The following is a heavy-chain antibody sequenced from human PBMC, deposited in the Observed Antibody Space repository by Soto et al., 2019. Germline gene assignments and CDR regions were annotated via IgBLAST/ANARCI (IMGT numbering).Heavy chain of an antibody. CDR3: ARLYDSSGYPFDY. CDR1: GFTFSSYG. V-gene: IGHV3-30*03. D-gene: IGHD3-22*01. CDR2: ISDDGSNK. Sequence: GGSLRLSCAASGFTFSSYGMHWVRQAPGKGLEWVAVISDDGSNKYYADSVKGRFTISRDNSKNTLYLQMNSLRAEDTAVYYCARLYDSSGYPFDYWGQGTLVTV. J-gene: IGHJ4*02.